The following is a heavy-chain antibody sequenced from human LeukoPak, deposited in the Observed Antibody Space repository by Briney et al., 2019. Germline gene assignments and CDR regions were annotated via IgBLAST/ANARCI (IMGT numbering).Heavy chain of an antibody. D-gene: IGHD1-26*01. V-gene: IGHV3-21*01. CDR1: GFTVSSKY. J-gene: IGHJ4*02. Sequence: GGSLRLSCAASGFTVSSKYMNWVRQAPGKGLEWVSSISSSSSYIYYADSVKGRFTISRDNAKNSLYLQMNSLRAEDTAVYYCARDTSGSYYGRLVDYWGQGTLVAVSS. CDR2: ISSSSSYI. CDR3: ARDTSGSYYGRLVDY.